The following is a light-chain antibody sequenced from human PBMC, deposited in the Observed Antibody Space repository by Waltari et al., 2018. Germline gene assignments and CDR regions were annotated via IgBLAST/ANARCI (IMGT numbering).Light chain of an antibody. CDR3: QQYYTYPWT. V-gene: IGKV1-8*01. J-gene: IGKJ1*01. CDR1: QSISSY. Sequence: AIRMTQSPSSISASTGDRVTITCRANQSISSYLAWYQQKPGKAPNLLIYAASTLQSGVPSRFSVSGSRTDFTLTISCLQSEDFATFYCQQYYTYPWTFGQGTKVEVK. CDR2: AAS.